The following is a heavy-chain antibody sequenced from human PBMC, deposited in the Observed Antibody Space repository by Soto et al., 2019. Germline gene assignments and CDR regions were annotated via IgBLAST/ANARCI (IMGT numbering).Heavy chain of an antibody. CDR3: VGWGSGSH. J-gene: IGHJ4*02. V-gene: IGHV3-7*01. D-gene: IGHD1-1*01. Sequence: EVQLVESGGDLVQPGGSLRLSCAASGFIFDTFWMSWVRQAPEKGLEWVAHISKDGRATYYVDSVKGRFTISRDNAENSWYLQMNNLKVEFLAVYYCVGWGSGSHWGQGALVSVSS. CDR1: GFIFDTFW. CDR2: ISKDGRAT.